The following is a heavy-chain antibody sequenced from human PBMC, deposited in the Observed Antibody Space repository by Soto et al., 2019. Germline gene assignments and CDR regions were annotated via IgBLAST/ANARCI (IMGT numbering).Heavy chain of an antibody. CDR2: INHSGST. D-gene: IGHD3-16*02. Sequence: SETLSLTCAVYGGSFSGYYWSWIRQPPGKGLEWTGEINHSGSTNYNPSLKSRVTISVDTSKNQFSLKLSSVTAADTAVYYCARWAHVFIAGDYYYGMDVWGQGTTVTVSS. J-gene: IGHJ6*02. CDR1: GGSFSGYY. V-gene: IGHV4-34*01. CDR3: ARWAHVFIAGDYYYGMDV.